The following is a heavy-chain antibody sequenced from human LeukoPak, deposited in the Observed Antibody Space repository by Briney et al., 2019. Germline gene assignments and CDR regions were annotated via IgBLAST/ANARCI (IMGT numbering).Heavy chain of an antibody. D-gene: IGHD1-26*01. CDR2: IGGSGGNT. V-gene: IGHV3-23*01. Sequence: GGSLRLSCAASGFTFSNSAMNWVRQAPGKGLDWVSVIGGSGGNTYYADSVKGRFTISRDNSKNTLYLQMNSLRAEDTAVYYCANYYQLAYWGQGTLVTVSS. CDR3: ANYYQLAY. CDR1: GFTFSNSA. J-gene: IGHJ4*02.